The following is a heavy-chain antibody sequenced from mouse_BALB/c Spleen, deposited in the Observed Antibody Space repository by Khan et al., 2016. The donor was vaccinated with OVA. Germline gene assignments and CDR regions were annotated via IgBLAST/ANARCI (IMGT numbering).Heavy chain of an antibody. CDR2: ISYSGNT. CDR3: ARVYGGDFDY. J-gene: IGHJ2*01. Sequence: EVQLQESGPGLVKPSQSLSLTCTVTGYSITGDYAWNWIRQFPGNKLEWMGYISYSGNTNYNPSLRSRISITRDTSKNQFCLQLNAVTTEDTATYYCARVYGGDFDYWGQGTTLTVSS. D-gene: IGHD1-1*01. CDR1: GYSITGDYA. V-gene: IGHV3-2*02.